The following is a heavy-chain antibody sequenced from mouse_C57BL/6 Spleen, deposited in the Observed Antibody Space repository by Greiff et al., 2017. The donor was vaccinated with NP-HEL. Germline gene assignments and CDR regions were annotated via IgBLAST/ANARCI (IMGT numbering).Heavy chain of an antibody. Sequence: VQLQQSGPELVKPGASVKIPCKASGYTFTDYNMDWVKQSPGKSLEWIGDINPNNGGTIYNQKFKGKATLTVDKSSSTAYMELRSLTSEDTAVYYCARRVYYYGPAYYFDYWGQGTTLTVSS. CDR2: INPNNGGT. J-gene: IGHJ2*01. CDR3: ARRVYYYGPAYYFDY. V-gene: IGHV1-18*01. D-gene: IGHD1-1*01. CDR1: GYTFTDYN.